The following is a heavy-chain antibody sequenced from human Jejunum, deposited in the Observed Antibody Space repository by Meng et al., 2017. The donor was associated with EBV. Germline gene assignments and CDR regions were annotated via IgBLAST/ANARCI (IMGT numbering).Heavy chain of an antibody. Sequence: GRVVQSGAGVKKPGSSVKVSCKASGGTFSSYVINWVRQAPGQGLEWMGGIIPIFGRTNYALEFQDRVTITADKFTSTVYMEMSSLKSEDTAVYYCARDQGRDYDSSTYYTHWGRGTLVTVSS. CDR1: GGTFSSYV. CDR3: ARDQGRDYDSSTYYTH. D-gene: IGHD3-22*01. J-gene: IGHJ4*02. V-gene: IGHV1-69*06. CDR2: IIPIFGRT.